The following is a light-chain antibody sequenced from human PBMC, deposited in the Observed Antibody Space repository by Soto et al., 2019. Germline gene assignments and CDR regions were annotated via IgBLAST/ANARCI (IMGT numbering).Light chain of an antibody. Sequence: EIVMTQSPAPLSVSPGERATLSSRASQSVSSNLAWYQQKPGQAPRLLIYGASTRATGIPARFSGSGSGTEFTLTISSLQSEDFAVYYCQQYNNWPLYTFGQGTKLEIK. CDR3: QQYNNWPLYT. CDR1: QSVSSN. V-gene: IGKV3-15*01. CDR2: GAS. J-gene: IGKJ2*01.